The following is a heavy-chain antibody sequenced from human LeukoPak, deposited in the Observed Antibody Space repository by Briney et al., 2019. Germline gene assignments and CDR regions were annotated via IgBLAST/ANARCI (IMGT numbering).Heavy chain of an antibody. V-gene: IGHV4-4*07. CDR1: GGSISSYY. D-gene: IGHD6-13*01. J-gene: IGHJ4*02. Sequence: PSETLSLTCTVSGGSISSYYWSWIRQPAGKGLEWIGRIYTSGSTNYNPSLKSRVTMSVDTSKNQFSLKLSSVTAADTAVYYCARFAGTGAAAGTFYFDYWGQGTLVTVSS. CDR3: ARFAGTGAAAGTFYFDY. CDR2: IYTSGST.